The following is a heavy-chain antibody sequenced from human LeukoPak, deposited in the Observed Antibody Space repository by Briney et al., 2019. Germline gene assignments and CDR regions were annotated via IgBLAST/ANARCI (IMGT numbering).Heavy chain of an antibody. V-gene: IGHV1-69*05. D-gene: IGHD5-12*01. CDR3: ARDPVATIQRSLNNYYYYYMDV. Sequence: SVKVSCKASGGTFSSYAISWVRQAPGQGLEWMGRIIPIFGTANYAQKFQGRVTITTDESTSTAYMELSSLRSEDTAVYYCARDPVATIQRSLNNYYYYYMDVWGKGTTVTVSS. CDR2: IIPIFGTA. J-gene: IGHJ6*03. CDR1: GGTFSSYA.